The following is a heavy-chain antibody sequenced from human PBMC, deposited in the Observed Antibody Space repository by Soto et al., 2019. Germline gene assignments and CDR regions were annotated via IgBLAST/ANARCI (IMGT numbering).Heavy chain of an antibody. J-gene: IGHJ3*02. CDR2: ISGSGGST. Sequence: PGGSLRLSCAASGFTFSSYAMSWVRQAPGKGLEWVSAISGSGGSTYYADSVKGRFTISRDNSKNTLYLQMNSLRAEDTAVYYCASLPLPWRHYYDSSGYSTTLDAFDIWGQGTMVTVS. CDR1: GFTFSSYA. D-gene: IGHD3-22*01. V-gene: IGHV3-23*01. CDR3: ASLPLPWRHYYDSSGYSTTLDAFDI.